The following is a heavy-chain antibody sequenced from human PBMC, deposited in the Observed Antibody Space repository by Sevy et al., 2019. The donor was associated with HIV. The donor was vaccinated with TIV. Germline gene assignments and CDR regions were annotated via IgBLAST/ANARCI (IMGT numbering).Heavy chain of an antibody. CDR3: ARDRRNYGGQYFDY. V-gene: IGHV3-11*06. CDR1: RFTFSDYY. Sequence: GGSLRLSCAASRFTFSDYYMSWIRQAPGKGLEWISDISSGSTYTNYSDSVKGRFTISRDNAKNSLYLQMNSLRAEDTAVYYCARDRRNYGGQYFDYWGHGTLVTVSS. D-gene: IGHD4-17*01. CDR2: ISSGSTYT. J-gene: IGHJ4*01.